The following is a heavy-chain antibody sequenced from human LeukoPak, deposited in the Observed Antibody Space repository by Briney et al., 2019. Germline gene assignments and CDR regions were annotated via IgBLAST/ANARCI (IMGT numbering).Heavy chain of an antibody. CDR1: GFTFSSHS. CDR3: ASWAGIVATYSGPFDF. V-gene: IGHV3-48*01. J-gene: IGHJ2*01. CDR2: IRSSNGRT. Sequence: GGSLRLSCVASGFTFSSHSLNWVRQAPGRGLEWVSHIRSSNGRTYYADAVKGRFTISRDDAKNSLYLQMNSLRSEDTAVYYCASWAGIVATYSGPFDFWGRGTLVTVSS. D-gene: IGHD3-22*01.